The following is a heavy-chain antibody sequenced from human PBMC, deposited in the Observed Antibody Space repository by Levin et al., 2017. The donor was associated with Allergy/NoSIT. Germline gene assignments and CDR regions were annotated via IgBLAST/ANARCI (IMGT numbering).Heavy chain of an antibody. CDR3: ATHALRIAARAADY. V-gene: IGHV3-53*01. Sequence: ASVKVSCAASGFTVSSNYMSWVRQAPGKGLEWVSVIYSDGSTRYADSVKGRFTISRDNSKNTLYLQMITLRAEDTAVYYCATHALRIAARAADYWGQGTLVTVSS. CDR1: GFTVSSNY. J-gene: IGHJ4*02. D-gene: IGHD6-6*01. CDR2: IYSDGST.